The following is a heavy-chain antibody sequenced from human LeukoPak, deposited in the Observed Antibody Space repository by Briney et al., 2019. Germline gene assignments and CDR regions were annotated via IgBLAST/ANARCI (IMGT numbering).Heavy chain of an antibody. CDR2: IYHNGRT. CDR3: ASFSADGGNFFAY. V-gene: IGHV4-59*08. CDR1: GGSISRYY. D-gene: IGHD4-23*01. J-gene: IGHJ4*02. Sequence: PSETLSLTCTVSGGSISRYYWRWIRQPPGKGLEWIGYIYHNGRTNYNPSLKSRVTISVDTSENQFSLKLSSVTAADTAVYYCASFSADGGNFFAYWGQGTLVTVSS.